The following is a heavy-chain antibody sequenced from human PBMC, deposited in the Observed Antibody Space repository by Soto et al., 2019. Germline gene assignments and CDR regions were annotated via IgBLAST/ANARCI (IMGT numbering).Heavy chain of an antibody. V-gene: IGHV3-21*01. CDR3: ARWRPKNYYMDV. CDR1: GFTFSSYS. J-gene: IGHJ6*03. Sequence: GGSLRLSCAASGFTFSSYSMNWVRQAPGKGLEWVSSISSSSSYIYYADSVKGRFTISRDNAKNSLYLQMNSLRAEDTAVYYCARWRPKNYYMDVWGKGTTVTVSS. D-gene: IGHD3-3*01. CDR2: ISSSSSYI.